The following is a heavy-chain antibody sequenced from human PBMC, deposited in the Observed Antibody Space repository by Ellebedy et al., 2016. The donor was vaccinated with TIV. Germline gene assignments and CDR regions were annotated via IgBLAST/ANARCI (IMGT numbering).Heavy chain of an antibody. CDR3: ARDGPQWFDTFDL. CDR2: IYSSGST. V-gene: IGHV4-59*01. J-gene: IGHJ3*01. Sequence: SETLSLTCSVSGGSISNFYWTWIRQPPGKGLEWIGYIYSSGSTNYNPSLKSRVTISLGTSKNQFSLKLYSVTAADTAVYYCARDGPQWFDTFDLWGQGTMVTVSS. D-gene: IGHD3-22*01. CDR1: GGSISNFY.